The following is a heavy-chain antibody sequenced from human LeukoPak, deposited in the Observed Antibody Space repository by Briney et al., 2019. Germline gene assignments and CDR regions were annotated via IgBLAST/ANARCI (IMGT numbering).Heavy chain of an antibody. D-gene: IGHD6-6*01. V-gene: IGHV3-30*18. CDR3: AKRISSVYYYGMDV. CDR2: ISYDGSNK. J-gene: IGHJ6*04. CDR1: DFTFSSYD. Sequence: PGRSLRLSCAASDFTFSSYDIHWVRQAPGKGLEWVAVISYDGSNKYYADSVKGRFTISRDNSKNTLYLQMNSLRAEDTAVYYCAKRISSVYYYGMDVWGKGTTVTVSS.